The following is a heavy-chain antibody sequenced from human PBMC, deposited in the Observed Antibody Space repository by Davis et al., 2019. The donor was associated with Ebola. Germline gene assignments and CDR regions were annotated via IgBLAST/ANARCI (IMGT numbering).Heavy chain of an antibody. D-gene: IGHD1-1*01. J-gene: IGHJ4*02. Sequence: GESLKISCTASGFTFSGYWMHWVRQDPGKGLVWVSRISSDGSSTNYADSVKGRFTISRDNARNTLFLQMDSLGVEDTAVYYCARDHPEGKVLNYWGQGTLVTVSS. V-gene: IGHV3-74*01. CDR2: ISSDGSST. CDR3: ARDHPEGKVLNY. CDR1: GFTFSGYW.